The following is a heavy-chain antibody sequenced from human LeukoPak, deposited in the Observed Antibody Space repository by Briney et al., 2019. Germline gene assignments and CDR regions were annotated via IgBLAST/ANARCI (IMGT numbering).Heavy chain of an antibody. CDR1: GFTFDDYA. Sequence: GGSLRLSCAASGFTFDDYAMPWVRQAPGKGLEWVSVINWNSGSIGYADSVKGRFTISRDNAKNSLYLQMNSLRAEDTALYYCAKSSSYSGYKGDFDYWGQGTLVTVSS. D-gene: IGHD5-12*01. J-gene: IGHJ4*02. V-gene: IGHV3-9*01. CDR3: AKSSSYSGYKGDFDY. CDR2: INWNSGSI.